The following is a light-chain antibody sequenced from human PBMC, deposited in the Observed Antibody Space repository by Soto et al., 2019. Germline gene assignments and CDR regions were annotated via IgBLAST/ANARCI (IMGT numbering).Light chain of an antibody. CDR2: GSN. J-gene: IGLJ1*01. CDR1: SSNIGAGFD. V-gene: IGLV1-40*01. Sequence: QSVLSQPPSVSGAPGQTVTISCTGSSSNIGAGFDVHWYQQLPGTAPKLLISGSNNRPSGVPDRFSGSKSGTSASLAIIGLQAEDEADYYCQSYDRRLGGSDVFGTGTKLTVL. CDR3: QSYDRRLGGSDV.